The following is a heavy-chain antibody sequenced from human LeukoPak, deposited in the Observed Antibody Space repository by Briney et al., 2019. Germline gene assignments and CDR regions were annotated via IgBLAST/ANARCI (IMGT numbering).Heavy chain of an antibody. J-gene: IGHJ6*03. CDR3: AGGYKYAYYNYYYMDV. D-gene: IGHD5-24*01. V-gene: IGHV4-34*01. CDR2: INHGGST. Sequence: SETLSLTCAVYGGSFSGYYWSWIRQPPGKGLEWIGEINHGGSTNYNPSLKSRVTISVDTSKNQFSLKLSSVTAADMAVYYCAGGYKYAYYNYYYMDVWGKGTTVTVSS. CDR1: GGSFSGYY.